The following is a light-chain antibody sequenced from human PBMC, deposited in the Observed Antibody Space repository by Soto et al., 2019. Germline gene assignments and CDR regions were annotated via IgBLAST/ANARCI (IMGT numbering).Light chain of an antibody. CDR2: DAS. Sequence: DIQRTQSPSTLSASVGDRVTITCRASQTISTWLAWYQQKPGKAPELLIYDASTLESGVPSRFSGSGSGTEFSLTISSLQPDDFATFYCQQYSSYPEAFGQGTKVDIK. V-gene: IGKV1-5*01. CDR3: QQYSSYPEA. J-gene: IGKJ1*01. CDR1: QTISTW.